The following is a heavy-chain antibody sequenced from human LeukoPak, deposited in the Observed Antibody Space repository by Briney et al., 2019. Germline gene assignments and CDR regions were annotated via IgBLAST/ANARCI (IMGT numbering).Heavy chain of an antibody. CDR2: IYYTGKN. J-gene: IGHJ4*02. D-gene: IGHD6-19*01. Sequence: SETLSLTCAVPGGSINSHYWGWIRQPPGKGLQWIGDIYYTGKNNYNPSLKSRVTISLDTSKDHLSLNLTSVLAADTAIYYCARRDTGWNSFDYWGQGILVTVSS. CDR1: GGSINSHY. CDR3: ARRDTGWNSFDY. V-gene: IGHV4-59*08.